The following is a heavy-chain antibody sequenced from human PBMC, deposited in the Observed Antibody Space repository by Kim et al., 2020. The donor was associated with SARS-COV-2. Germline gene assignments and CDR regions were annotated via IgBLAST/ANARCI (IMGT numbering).Heavy chain of an antibody. V-gene: IGHV4-61*01. CDR2: IYYSGTT. CDR1: GGSVNSGSYY. Sequence: SETLSLTCTVSGGSVNSGSYYWNWIRQPPGKGLEYIGYIYYSGTTNSNPSLKGRVTISLDTSKNQFSLKLSSVTAADTAVYYCSRGYCSGGNCFWNDYWGQGTLVSVSS. J-gene: IGHJ4*02. CDR3: SRGYCSGGNCFWNDY. D-gene: IGHD2-15*01.